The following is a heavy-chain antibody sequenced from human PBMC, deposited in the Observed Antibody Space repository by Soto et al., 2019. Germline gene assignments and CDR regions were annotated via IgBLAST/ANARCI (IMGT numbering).Heavy chain of an antibody. J-gene: IGHJ4*02. Sequence: GGSLRLSCAASGFTFSSYAMSWVRQAPGKGLEWVSAISGSGGSTYYADSVKGRFTISRDNSKNTLYLQMNSLRAEDTAVYYCARIQWLAPFSSFDYWGQGTLVPVSS. V-gene: IGHV3-23*01. CDR1: GFTFSSYA. CDR2: ISGSGGST. CDR3: ARIQWLAPFSSFDY. D-gene: IGHD6-19*01.